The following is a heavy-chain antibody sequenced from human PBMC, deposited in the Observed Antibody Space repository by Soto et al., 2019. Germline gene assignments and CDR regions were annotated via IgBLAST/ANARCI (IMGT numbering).Heavy chain of an antibody. D-gene: IGHD3-10*01. CDR3: AASVADGSGRNRWLFY. Sequence: QVQLQESGPGLVKPSETLSLTCTVSGGSISSYYWSWIRQPPGKGLEWIGYIYYSGSTNYNPSLKSGVTISVDTSKNQFSLKLSSVTAADTAVYYCAASVADGSGRNRWLFYWGQGTLFTVSS. CDR2: IYYSGST. J-gene: IGHJ4*02. CDR1: GGSISSYY. V-gene: IGHV4-59*08.